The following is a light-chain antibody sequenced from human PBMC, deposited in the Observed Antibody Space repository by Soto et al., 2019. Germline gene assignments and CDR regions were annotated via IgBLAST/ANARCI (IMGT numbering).Light chain of an antibody. Sequence: EIVLTKSPGTLYLSPGQRATLSCRASQSVSSSYLAWYQQKPGQAPRLLIYGASSRATGIQDRFSGSGSGTDLTLTISRLEPEDFAVYYCQLYGSSPPFSFGPGNKVDIK. CDR2: GAS. CDR1: QSVSSSY. J-gene: IGKJ3*01. V-gene: IGKV3-20*01. CDR3: QLYGSSPPFS.